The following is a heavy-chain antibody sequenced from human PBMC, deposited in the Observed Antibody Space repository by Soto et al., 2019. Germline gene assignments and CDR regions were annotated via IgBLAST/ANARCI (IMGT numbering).Heavy chain of an antibody. J-gene: IGHJ6*03. CDR2: ISSSGSTI. D-gene: IGHD1-20*01. CDR3: ARGYDLSVYYYYYYMDV. CDR1: GFTFSDYY. V-gene: IGHV3-11*01. Sequence: AGGSLRLSCAASGFTFSDYYMSWIRQAPGKGLEWVSYISSSGSTIYYADSVKGRFTISRDNAKNSLYLQMNSLRAEDTAVYYCARGYDLSVYYYYYYMDVWGKGTTVTVSS.